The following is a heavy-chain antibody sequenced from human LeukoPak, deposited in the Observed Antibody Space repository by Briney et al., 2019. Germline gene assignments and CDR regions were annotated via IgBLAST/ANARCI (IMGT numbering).Heavy chain of an antibody. CDR2: IYYSGST. CDR1: GGSISSYY. CDR3: ARSVYCSGGSCYSDYYYGMDV. Sequence: PSETLSLTCTVSGGSISSYYWSWIRQPPGKGLEWIGYIYYSGSTNYNPSLKSRVTISVDTSKNQFSLKLSSVTAADTAVYYCARSVYCSGGSCYSDYYYGMDVWGQETTVTVSS. J-gene: IGHJ6*02. D-gene: IGHD2-15*01. V-gene: IGHV4-59*08.